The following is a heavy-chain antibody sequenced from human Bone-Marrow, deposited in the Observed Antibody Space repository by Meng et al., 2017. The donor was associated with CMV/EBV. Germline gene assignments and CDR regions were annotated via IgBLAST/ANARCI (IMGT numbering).Heavy chain of an antibody. Sequence: GESLKISCAASGFTFSNYWMHWVRQAPGKGLVWVSRINSDGSITNYADSVKGRFTISRDNAQNTLYLQMNSLRAEDTALYYCAREGAIVVVPAAKYYYYGMDVWGQGTTVTVSS. D-gene: IGHD2-2*01. CDR1: GFTFSNYW. J-gene: IGHJ6*02. V-gene: IGHV3-74*01. CDR2: INSDGSIT. CDR3: AREGAIVVVPAAKYYYYGMDV.